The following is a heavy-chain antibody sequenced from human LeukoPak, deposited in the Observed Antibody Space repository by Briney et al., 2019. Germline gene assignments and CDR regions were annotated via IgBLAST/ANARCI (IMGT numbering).Heavy chain of an antibody. CDR3: ARQNSGSYSLSYYYYGMDV. Sequence: SQTLSLTCTVSGGSISSGGYYWSWIRQHPGKGLEWIGYIYYSGSTYYNPSLKSRVTISVDTSKNQFSLKLSSVTAADTAVYYCARQNSGSYSLSYYYYGMDVWGQGTTVTVSS. CDR2: IYYSGST. CDR1: GGSISSGGYY. J-gene: IGHJ6*02. V-gene: IGHV4-31*03. D-gene: IGHD1-26*01.